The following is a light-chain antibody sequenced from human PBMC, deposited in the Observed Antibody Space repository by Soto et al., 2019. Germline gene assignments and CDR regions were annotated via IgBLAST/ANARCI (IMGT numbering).Light chain of an antibody. CDR2: AAS. J-gene: IGKJ4*01. V-gene: IGKV1-39*01. CDR3: QQSYSSWAT. CDR1: QSISNY. Sequence: DIQMTQSPSSLSASVGDRVTITCRARQSISNYLNWYQLKPGKVPKLLIYAASTLQTGVPSRFSGSGSGTDFTLTISSLQPEDYASYYGQQSYSSWATFGGGTKVEIK.